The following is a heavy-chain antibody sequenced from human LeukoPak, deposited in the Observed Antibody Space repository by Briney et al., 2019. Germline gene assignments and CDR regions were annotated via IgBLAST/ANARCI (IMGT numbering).Heavy chain of an antibody. CDR2: INPSGGST. CDR1: GYTFTSYY. V-gene: IGHV1-46*01. CDR3: ARETSIMITFGGLDY. Sequence: ASVKVSCEASGYTFTSYYMHWVRQAPGQGLEWMGIINPSGGSTSYAQKFQGRVTMTRDTSTSTVYMGLSSLRSEDTAVYYCARETSIMITFGGLDYWGQGTLVTVSS. D-gene: IGHD3-16*01. J-gene: IGHJ4*02.